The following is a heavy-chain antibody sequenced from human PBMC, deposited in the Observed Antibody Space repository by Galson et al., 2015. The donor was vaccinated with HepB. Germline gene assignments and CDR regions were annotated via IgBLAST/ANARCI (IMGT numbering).Heavy chain of an antibody. J-gene: IGHJ5*02. CDR1: GYTFTSYY. CDR2: INPSGGST. D-gene: IGHD2-2*01. V-gene: IGHV1-46*01. Sequence: SVKVSCKASGYTFTSYYMHWVRQAPGQGLEWMGIINPSGGSTSYAQKFQGRVTMTRDTSTSTVYMELSSLRSEDTAVYYCARAHERGKYQLLYNWFDPWGQGTLVTVSS. CDR3: ARAHERGKYQLLYNWFDP.